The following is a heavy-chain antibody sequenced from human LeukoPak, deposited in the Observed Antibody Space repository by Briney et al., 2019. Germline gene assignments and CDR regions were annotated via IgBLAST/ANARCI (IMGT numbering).Heavy chain of an antibody. CDR3: ARGRRVPAAIYYYYYYMDV. CDR1: GGSISSSAYH. D-gene: IGHD2-2*01. J-gene: IGHJ6*03. V-gene: IGHV4-39*01. Sequence: SETLSLTCTVSGGSISSSAYHWGWIRQPPGKGLEWIGSIHYSGSTYYNPSLKSRVTISVRTSKNQFSLKLSSVTAADTAVYYCARGRRVPAAIYYYYYYMDVWGKGTTVTISS. CDR2: IHYSGST.